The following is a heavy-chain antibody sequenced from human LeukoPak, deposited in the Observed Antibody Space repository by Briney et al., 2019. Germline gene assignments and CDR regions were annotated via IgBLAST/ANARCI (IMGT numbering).Heavy chain of an antibody. V-gene: IGHV3-23*01. CDR2: ISGSGGST. Sequence: GGFLRLSCAASGFTFSSYAMSWVRQAPGKGLEWVSAISGSGGSTYYADSVKGRFTISRDNSKNTLYLQMNSLRAEDTAVYYCAKVMDTAMVTWYYYYYGMDVWGQGTTVTVSS. CDR3: AKVMDTAMVTWYYYYYGMDV. D-gene: IGHD5-18*01. CDR1: GFTFSSYA. J-gene: IGHJ6*02.